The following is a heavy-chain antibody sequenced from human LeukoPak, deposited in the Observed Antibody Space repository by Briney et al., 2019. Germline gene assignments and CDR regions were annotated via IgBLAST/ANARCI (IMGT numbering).Heavy chain of an antibody. D-gene: IGHD5-12*01. Sequence: ASVKVSCKASGDSFIGYYMHWVRQAPGQGLEWMGWINPNSGDTKYAQKFQGWVTMTRDTSISTGYMEVNRLRSDDTAVYYCARGSVGDDNNWFDPWGQGTLVTVSS. V-gene: IGHV1-2*04. CDR2: INPNSGDT. J-gene: IGHJ5*02. CDR1: GDSFIGYY. CDR3: ARGSVGDDNNWFDP.